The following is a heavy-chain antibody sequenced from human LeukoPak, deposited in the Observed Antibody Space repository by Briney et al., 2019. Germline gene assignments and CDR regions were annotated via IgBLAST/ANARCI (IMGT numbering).Heavy chain of an antibody. CDR3: ARHYSNYYYYYMDV. V-gene: IGHV1-69*01. Sequence: ASVKVSCKASGGTFSSCAISWVRQAPGQGLEWMGGIIPIFGTANYAQKFQGRVTITADESTSTAYMELSSLRSEDTAVYYCARHYSNYYYYYMDVWGKGTTVTVSS. CDR2: IIPIFGTA. J-gene: IGHJ6*03. D-gene: IGHD2-21*01. CDR1: GGTFSSCA.